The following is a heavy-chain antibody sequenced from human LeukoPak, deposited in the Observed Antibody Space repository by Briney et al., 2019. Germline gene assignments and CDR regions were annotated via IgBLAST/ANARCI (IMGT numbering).Heavy chain of an antibody. Sequence: GGSLRLSCAASGFAFSTYAMTWVRQAPGKGLEWVSTISGSGDSTYYADSVKGRFTVSRDNSKNTLYLQMNSLRAEDTAIYYCAKDSSRDGYNWNWYFDLWGRGTLVTVSS. D-gene: IGHD5-24*01. V-gene: IGHV3-23*01. CDR2: ISGSGDST. CDR1: GFAFSTYA. J-gene: IGHJ2*01. CDR3: AKDSSRDGYNWNWYFDL.